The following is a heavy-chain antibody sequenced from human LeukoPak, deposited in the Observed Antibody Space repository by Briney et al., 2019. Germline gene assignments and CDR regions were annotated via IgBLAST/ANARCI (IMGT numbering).Heavy chain of an antibody. J-gene: IGHJ3*02. Sequence: GGSLRLSCAASGFTFSSYAMSWVRQAPGKGLEWVSAISGSGGSTYYADSVKGRFTISRDNSKNTLYLQMNSLRAEDTAVYYCAKENSQYYDILTGYPTLGNAFDIWGQGTMVTVSS. CDR2: ISGSGGST. CDR3: AKENSQYYDILTGYPTLGNAFDI. CDR1: GFTFSSYA. V-gene: IGHV3-23*01. D-gene: IGHD3-9*01.